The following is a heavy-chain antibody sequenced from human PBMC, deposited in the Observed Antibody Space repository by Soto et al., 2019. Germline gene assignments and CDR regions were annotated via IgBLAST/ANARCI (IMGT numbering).Heavy chain of an antibody. CDR2: IDTSGGHT. J-gene: IGHJ6*02. CDR3: VKDPSSHTSAVTGPYGMDV. V-gene: IGHV3-23*01. CDR1: GFVFSIFP. D-gene: IGHD6-19*01. Sequence: SGGSLRLSCAASGFVFSIFPMSWVRQAPGQGLEWVSSIDTSGGHTYYADSVRGRFTISRDNSKNTLYLQIHSLRAEDTAVYYCVKDPSSHTSAVTGPYGMDVWGRGATVTVSS.